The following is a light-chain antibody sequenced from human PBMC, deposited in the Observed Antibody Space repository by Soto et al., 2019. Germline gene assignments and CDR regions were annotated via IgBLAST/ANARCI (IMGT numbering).Light chain of an antibody. CDR3: QQYNTYPWT. CDR1: QSISSS. Sequence: DIQMTQSPSTLSAFVGDRVTITCRASQSISSSLTWYQQKPGKAPKLLIYKASNLESGVPSRFGGSGSGTEFTLTINSLQPDDFATYYYQQYNTYPWTFGQGTKVEIK. V-gene: IGKV1-5*03. J-gene: IGKJ1*01. CDR2: KAS.